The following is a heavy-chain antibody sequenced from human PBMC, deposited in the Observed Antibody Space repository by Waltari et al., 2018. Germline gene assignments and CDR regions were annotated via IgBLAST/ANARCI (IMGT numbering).Heavy chain of an antibody. Sequence: QVQLVESGGGVVLPGTSLRPSCEVSGFSVRNYAMHWVRQPPGKGLEWMARILYDGSDKYSEDSVKGRFTISRDESKNTVYLQINSLRGEDTAVYYCARVLGISNFDYWGQGALVTVSS. V-gene: IGHV3-30-3*01. CDR1: GFSVRNYA. J-gene: IGHJ4*02. CDR2: ILYDGSDK. CDR3: ARVLGISNFDY.